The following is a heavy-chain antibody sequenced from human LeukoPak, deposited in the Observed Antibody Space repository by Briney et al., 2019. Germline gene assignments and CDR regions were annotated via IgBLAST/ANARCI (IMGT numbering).Heavy chain of an antibody. CDR2: MNPNSGNT. V-gene: IGHV1-8*01. CDR3: ARGFDTGSSWSYYYYYYYMDV. J-gene: IGHJ6*03. Sequence: ASVKVSCKASGYTFTSYDINWVRQATGQGLEWMGWMNPNSGNTGYAQKFQGRVTMTRNTSISTAYMELSSLRSEDTAVYYCARGFDTGSSWSYYYYYYYMDVWGKGTTVTVSS. D-gene: IGHD6-13*01. CDR1: GYTFTSYD.